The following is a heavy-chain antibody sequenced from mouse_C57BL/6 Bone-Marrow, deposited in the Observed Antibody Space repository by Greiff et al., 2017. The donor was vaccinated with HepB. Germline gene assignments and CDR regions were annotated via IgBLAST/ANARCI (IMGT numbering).Heavy chain of an antibody. CDR3: ARMNFGYSNYEGYYFDY. CDR1: GYTLTSYW. CDR2: IYPGSGST. D-gene: IGHD2-5*01. V-gene: IGHV1-55*01. Sequence: QVQLKESGAELVKPGASVKMSCKASGYTLTSYWITWVKQRPGQGLEWIGDIYPGSGSTNYNEKFKSKATLTVDTSSSTAYMQLSSLTSEDSEVYYCARMNFGYSNYEGYYFDYWGQGTTLTVSS. J-gene: IGHJ2*01.